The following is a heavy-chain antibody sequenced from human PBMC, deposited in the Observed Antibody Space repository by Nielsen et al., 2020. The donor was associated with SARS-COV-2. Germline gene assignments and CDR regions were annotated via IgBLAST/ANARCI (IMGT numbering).Heavy chain of an antibody. J-gene: IGHJ4*02. CDR3: AKGDSTVVTSRPFDS. D-gene: IGHD4-23*01. Sequence: GESLKISCAASGFTFSSYGMHWVRQAPGKGLEWVAVIWYDGSNKYYADSVKGRFTISRDNSNNMLYLQMNSLRPEDTALYYCAKGDSTVVTSRPFDSWGQGTLVTVSS. V-gene: IGHV3-30*02. CDR2: IWYDGSNK. CDR1: GFTFSSYG.